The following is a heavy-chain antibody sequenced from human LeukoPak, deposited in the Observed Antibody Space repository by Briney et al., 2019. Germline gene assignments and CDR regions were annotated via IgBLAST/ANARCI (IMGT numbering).Heavy chain of an antibody. Sequence: ASVKVSCKGSGYTFSGYYMHRVRQAPGQGLEWMGWINYNSGATNYAQALQGRVTMTRDTSITIFYMELSSLRSDDTAVYYCARALRYDDSSGYYAYWGQGTLVTVSS. V-gene: IGHV1-2*02. J-gene: IGHJ4*02. CDR3: ARALRYDDSSGYYAY. CDR1: GYTFSGYY. D-gene: IGHD3-22*01. CDR2: INYNSGAT.